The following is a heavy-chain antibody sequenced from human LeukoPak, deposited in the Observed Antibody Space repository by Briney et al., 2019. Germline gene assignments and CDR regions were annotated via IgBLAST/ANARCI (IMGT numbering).Heavy chain of an antibody. CDR2: ISYDGSNK. J-gene: IGHJ4*02. Sequence: GGSLRLSCAASGFTFSSYGMHWVRQAPGKGLEWVAVISYDGSNKYYADSVKGRFTISRDNAKNSLDLQMNSLRAEDTAVYYCAREAYQLAVFDYWGQGTLVTVSS. CDR1: GFTFSSYG. D-gene: IGHD2-2*01. V-gene: IGHV3-30*03. CDR3: AREAYQLAVFDY.